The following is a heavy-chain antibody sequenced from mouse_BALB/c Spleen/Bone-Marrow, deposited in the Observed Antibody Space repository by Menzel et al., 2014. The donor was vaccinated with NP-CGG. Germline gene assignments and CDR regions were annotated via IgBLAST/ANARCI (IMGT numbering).Heavy chain of an antibody. V-gene: IGHV14-3*02. J-gene: IGHJ4*01. CDR2: IDPANGNT. CDR1: GFNIKDTY. Sequence: VQPKQSGAELVKPGASVKLSCTASGFNIKDTYMHWVKQRPEQGLEWIGRIDPANGNTKYDPKFQGKATITADTSSNTAYLQLSSLTSEDTAVYYCARGYYDYVYAMDYWGQGTSVTVSS. CDR3: ARGYYDYVYAMDY. D-gene: IGHD2-4*01.